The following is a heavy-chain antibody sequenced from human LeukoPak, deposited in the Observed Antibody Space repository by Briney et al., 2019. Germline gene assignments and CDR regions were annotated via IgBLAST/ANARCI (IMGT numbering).Heavy chain of an antibody. D-gene: IGHD3-3*01. CDR1: GFTFSDYY. CDR2: ISSSASTI. CDR3: AALEWLSYFDY. Sequence: GGPMRLSCAASGFTFSDYYMSWIRQAPGKRLEWVSYISSSASTIYYADSVKGRFTISRDNSKITLYLQMNSLRAEDTAVYYCAALEWLSYFDYWGQGTLVTVSS. J-gene: IGHJ4*02. V-gene: IGHV3-11*01.